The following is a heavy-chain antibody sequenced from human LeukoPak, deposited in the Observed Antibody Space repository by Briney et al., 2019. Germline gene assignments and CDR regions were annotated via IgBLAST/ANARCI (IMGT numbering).Heavy chain of an antibody. V-gene: IGHV1-2*02. D-gene: IGHD5-12*01. CDR1: GYTFTGNY. Sequence: GASVKVSCKASGYTFTGNYIHWVRQAPGQGLEWMGWINPNSGGTNYAQKFQGRVTMTSDTSISTAYMELSRLRSDDTAVYYCARGYSHYDSLSSLDYWGQGTLVTVSS. CDR3: ARGYSHYDSLSSLDY. CDR2: INPNSGGT. J-gene: IGHJ4*02.